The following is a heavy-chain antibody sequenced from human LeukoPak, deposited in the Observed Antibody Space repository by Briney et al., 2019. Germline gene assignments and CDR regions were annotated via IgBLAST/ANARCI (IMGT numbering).Heavy chain of an antibody. Sequence: PGGSLRLSCAASGFTFSSYSMNWVRQAPGKGLEWVSSISSSSSYIYYADSVKGRFTISRDNAKNSLYLQMNSLRAEDTAVYYCARGVMPTYYDILTGSHLTGGNWFDPWGQGTLVTVSS. D-gene: IGHD3-9*01. J-gene: IGHJ5*02. CDR1: GFTFSSYS. CDR2: ISSSSSYI. V-gene: IGHV3-21*04. CDR3: ARGVMPTYYDILTGSHLTGGNWFDP.